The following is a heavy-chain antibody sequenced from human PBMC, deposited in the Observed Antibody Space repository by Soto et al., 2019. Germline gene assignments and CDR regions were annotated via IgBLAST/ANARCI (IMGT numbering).Heavy chain of an antibody. CDR1: GFTFSTFT. Sequence: TGGSLRLSCAVSGFTFSTFTVSWVRQAPGKGLEWIASISSNSKYIYYADSLEGRFTISRDDATNSLYLQTSSLRAEDTAVYYCARVTYYYGSGSYMAYYYYGMDVWGQGTTVTVS. CDR2: ISSNSKYI. CDR3: ARVTYYYGSGSYMAYYYYGMDV. J-gene: IGHJ6*02. D-gene: IGHD3-10*01. V-gene: IGHV3-21*01.